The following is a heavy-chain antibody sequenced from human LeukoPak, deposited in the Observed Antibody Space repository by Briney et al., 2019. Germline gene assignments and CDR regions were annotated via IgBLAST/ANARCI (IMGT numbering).Heavy chain of an antibody. Sequence: ASVKVSCKASAYIFTAYYIHWLRQAPGQGLEWMGWMNPNSGNTGYAQKFQGRVTMARNTSISTAYMELSSLRSEDTAVYYCARADFWSGRFDYWGQGTLVTVSS. CDR3: ARADFWSGRFDY. J-gene: IGHJ4*02. CDR1: AYIFTAYY. CDR2: MNPNSGNT. V-gene: IGHV1-8*02. D-gene: IGHD3-3*01.